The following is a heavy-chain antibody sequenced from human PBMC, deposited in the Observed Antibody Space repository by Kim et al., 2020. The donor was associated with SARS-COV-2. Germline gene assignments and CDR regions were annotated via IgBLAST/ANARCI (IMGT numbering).Heavy chain of an antibody. J-gene: IGHJ4*02. D-gene: IGHD2-21*02. Sequence: QKFQGRVTITADESTSTAYMELSSLRSEDTAVYYCARLGLYCGGDCYPDYWGQGTLVTVSS. CDR3: ARLGLYCGGDCYPDY. V-gene: IGHV1-69*01.